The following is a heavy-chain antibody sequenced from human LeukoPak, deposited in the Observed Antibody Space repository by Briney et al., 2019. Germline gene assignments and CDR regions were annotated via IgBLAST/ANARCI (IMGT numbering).Heavy chain of an antibody. J-gene: IGHJ4*02. Sequence: ASVKVSCKTSGYTFSNYGISWVRQAPGQGLEWMGWISAYNGNADYAQKFQGRVTMTADTSTSTVYMELRSLRSDDTAIYYCARDNWALDYWGQGTLVTVSS. D-gene: IGHD7-27*01. CDR3: ARDNWALDY. V-gene: IGHV1-18*01. CDR2: ISAYNGNA. CDR1: GYTFSNYG.